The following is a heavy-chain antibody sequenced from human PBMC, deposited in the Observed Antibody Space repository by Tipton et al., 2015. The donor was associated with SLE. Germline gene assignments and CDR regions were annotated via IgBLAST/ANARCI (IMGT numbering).Heavy chain of an antibody. CDR3: ARGYDFRSEWDY. CDR2: IYYSGGT. D-gene: IGHD3-3*01. J-gene: IGHJ4*02. V-gene: IGHV4-59*11. CDR1: GGSIKNHY. Sequence: TLSLTCIVSGGSIKNHYWSWIRQALGRGLEWIGYIYYSGGTNYNPSLKSRVTMSVDTSKNQFSLKLTSLTAADTALYYCARGYDFRSEWDYWGQGTLLTVSS.